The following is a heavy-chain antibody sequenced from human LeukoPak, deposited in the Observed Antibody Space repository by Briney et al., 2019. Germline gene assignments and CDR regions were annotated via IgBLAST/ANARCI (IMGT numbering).Heavy chain of an antibody. D-gene: IGHD5-18*01. CDR2: ISSSSSYI. J-gene: IGHJ4*02. CDR1: GFTFSSYS. Sequence: GGSLRLSCAASGFTFSSYSMNWVRQAPVKGLEWVSSISSSSSYIYYADSVKGRFTISRDNAKNSLYLQMNSLRAEDTAVYYCARPRGYSYGCDYWGQGTLVTVSS. V-gene: IGHV3-21*01. CDR3: ARPRGYSYGCDY.